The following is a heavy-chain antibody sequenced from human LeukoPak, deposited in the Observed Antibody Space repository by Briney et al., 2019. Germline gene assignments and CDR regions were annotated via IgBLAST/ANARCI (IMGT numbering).Heavy chain of an antibody. CDR3: ARDSPYYDFWSGKLDY. J-gene: IGHJ4*02. V-gene: IGHV3-66*01. Sequence: GGSLRLSCAASGFTVSSNYMSWVRQAPGKGLEWVSVIYSAAYTYYADSVKGRFTISRDSSKNTLYLQMNSLTAEDTAVYYCARDSPYYDFWSGKLDYWGQGTLVTVSS. D-gene: IGHD3-3*01. CDR2: IYSAAYT. CDR1: GFTVSSNY.